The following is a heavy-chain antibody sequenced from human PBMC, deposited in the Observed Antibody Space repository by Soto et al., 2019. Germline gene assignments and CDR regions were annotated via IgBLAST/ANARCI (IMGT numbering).Heavy chain of an antibody. CDR1: GGTFSSSS. CDR3: EKGFKNNWDVFDI. Sequence: GASVKVSCKASGGTFSSSSISWVRQAPGKGLEWMGGIIPNFGSSNYAPSFQGRVTFTADTSTSAAYMELSGLRSEDKAFYYCEKGFKNNWDVFDIWGQGTLVTVSS. J-gene: IGHJ5*02. CDR2: IIPNFGSS. V-gene: IGHV1-69*06. D-gene: IGHD1-1*01.